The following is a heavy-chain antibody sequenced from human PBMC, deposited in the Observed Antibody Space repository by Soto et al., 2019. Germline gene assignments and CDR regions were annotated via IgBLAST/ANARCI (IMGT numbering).Heavy chain of an antibody. V-gene: IGHV1-18*01. CDR3: ARDHAAAGKGWGY. Sequence: QVQLVQSGAEVKKPGASVKVSCKASGYTFTSYGISWVRQAPGQGLEWMGWISAYKGNTNYAQKLQGRATMTTDTSTRTAYMELRSRTSDDTAVYYSARDHAAAGKGWGYWGQGTLVAVSS. CDR2: ISAYKGNT. CDR1: GYTFTSYG. D-gene: IGHD6-13*01. J-gene: IGHJ4*02.